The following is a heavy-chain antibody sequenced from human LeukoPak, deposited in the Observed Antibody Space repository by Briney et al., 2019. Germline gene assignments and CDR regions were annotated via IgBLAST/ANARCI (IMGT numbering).Heavy chain of an antibody. CDR3: ARVGITIFGDRYYYYGMDV. D-gene: IGHD3-3*01. V-gene: IGHV4-31*03. CDR2: IYYSGST. J-gene: IGHJ6*02. CDR1: GGSISSGGYY. Sequence: SETLSLTCTVFGGSISSGGYYWSWIRQHPGKGLEWIGYIYYSGSTYYNPSLKSRVTISVDTSKNQFSLKLSSVTAADTAVYYCARVGITIFGDRYYYYGMDVWGQGTTVTVSS.